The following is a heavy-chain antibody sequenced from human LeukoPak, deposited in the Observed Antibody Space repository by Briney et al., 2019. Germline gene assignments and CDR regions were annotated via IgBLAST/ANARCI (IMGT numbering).Heavy chain of an antibody. CDR1: GGSISSYY. D-gene: IGHD3-22*01. CDR3: ARDQDYYDSSGYYYDDAFDI. J-gene: IGHJ3*02. Sequence: SETLSLTCTVSGGSISSYYWSWIRQPAGKGLEWIGRIYTSGSTNYNPSLKSRVTMSVDTSKNQFSLKLSSVTAADTAVYYCARDQDYYDSSGYYYDDAFDIWGQGTMVTVSS. CDR2: IYTSGST. V-gene: IGHV4-4*07.